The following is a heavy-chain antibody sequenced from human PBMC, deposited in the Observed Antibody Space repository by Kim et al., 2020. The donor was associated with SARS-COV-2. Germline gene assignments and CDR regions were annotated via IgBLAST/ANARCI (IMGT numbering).Heavy chain of an antibody. CDR1: GFTFSSYS. V-gene: IGHV3-21*01. Sequence: GGSLRLSCAASGFTFSSYSMNWVRQAPGKGLEWVSSISSSSSYIYYADSVKGRFTISRDNAKNSLYLQMNSLRAEDTAVYYCARSGYSSSWSYYYYGMDVWGQGTTVTVSS. CDR2: ISSSSSYI. J-gene: IGHJ6*02. CDR3: ARSGYSSSWSYYYYGMDV. D-gene: IGHD6-13*01.